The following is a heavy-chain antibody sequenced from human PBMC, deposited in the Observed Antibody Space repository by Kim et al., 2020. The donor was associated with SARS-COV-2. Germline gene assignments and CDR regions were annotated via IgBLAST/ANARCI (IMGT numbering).Heavy chain of an antibody. CDR1: CYTFTNFV. V-gene: IGHV1-18*01. D-gene: IGHD6-13*01. Sequence: ASVKVSCKASCYTFTNFVITWVRQAPGQGLEWMGWFTGYNGNTNQAQKFQDRVTMTTDTSTNTAYMELTNLRPDDTAVYYCARRYRSNWYSDYWGQGTLVTVSS. J-gene: IGHJ4*02. CDR2: FTGYNGNT. CDR3: ARRYRSNWYSDY.